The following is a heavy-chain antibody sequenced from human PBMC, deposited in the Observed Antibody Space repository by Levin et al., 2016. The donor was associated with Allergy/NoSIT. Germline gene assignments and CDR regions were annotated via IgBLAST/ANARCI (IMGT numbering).Heavy chain of an antibody. CDR2: IFYSGST. CDR3: ARRGIWERLVPPPLDC. Sequence: SETLSLTCAVSGYSISSGYYWGWIRQPPGKGLEWIGYIFYSGSTTYNPSLKSRVSISVDTSENQFSLKLSSVTAADTAVYYCARRGIWERLVPPPLDCWGQGTLVTVSS. CDR1: GYSISSGYY. V-gene: IGHV4-61*01. J-gene: IGHJ4*02. D-gene: IGHD1-26*01.